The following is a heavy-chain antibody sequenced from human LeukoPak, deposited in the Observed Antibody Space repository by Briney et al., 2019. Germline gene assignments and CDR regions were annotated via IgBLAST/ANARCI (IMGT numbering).Heavy chain of an antibody. J-gene: IGHJ4*02. CDR1: GYTFSSYY. V-gene: IGHV1-2*06. D-gene: IGHD1-26*01. Sequence: ASVKVSCKASGYTFSSYYMHWVRQAPGQGLEWVGLINPTGDSANYAQNFRGRVTMTRDTSISTAYMELTRLRSDDTAVYYCAKGPVSAIVGATTLDYWGQGTLVTVSS. CDR3: AKGPVSAIVGATTLDY. CDR2: INPTGDSA.